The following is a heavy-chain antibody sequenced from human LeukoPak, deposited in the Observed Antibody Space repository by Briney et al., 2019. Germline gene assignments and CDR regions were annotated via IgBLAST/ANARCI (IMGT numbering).Heavy chain of an antibody. CDR2: INHSGST. Sequence: SETLSLTCAVYGGSFSGYYWSWIRQPPGKGLEWIGEINHSGSTNYNPSLKSRVTISVDTSKNQFSLKLSSVTAADTAVYYCARPVGGYGDHPFSYYYYMDVWGKGTTVTISS. CDR3: ARPVGGYGDHPFSYYYYMDV. V-gene: IGHV4-34*01. CDR1: GGSFSGYY. D-gene: IGHD4-17*01. J-gene: IGHJ6*03.